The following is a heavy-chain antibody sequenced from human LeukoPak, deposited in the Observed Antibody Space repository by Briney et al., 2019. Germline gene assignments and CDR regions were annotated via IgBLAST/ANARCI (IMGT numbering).Heavy chain of an antibody. D-gene: IGHD6-13*01. CDR3: AKGAYPGIAVASFDY. J-gene: IGHJ4*02. V-gene: IGHV3-30*18. Sequence: GGSLRLSCAASGFTFSSCGMHWVRQAPGKGLEWVAVISYDGSNKYYADSVKGRFTISRDNSKNTLYLQMNSLRAEDTAVYYCAKGAYPGIAVASFDYWGQGTLVTVSS. CDR2: ISYDGSNK. CDR1: GFTFSSCG.